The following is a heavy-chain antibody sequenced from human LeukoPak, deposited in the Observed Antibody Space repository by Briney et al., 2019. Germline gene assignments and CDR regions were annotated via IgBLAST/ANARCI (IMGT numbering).Heavy chain of an antibody. CDR3: AKFGVGATYFDY. CDR2: ISGSGGST. CDR1: GFTFSSYA. J-gene: IGHJ4*02. V-gene: IGHV3-23*01. Sequence: AGGSLRLSCAASGFTFSSYAVSWVRQAPGKGLEWVSTISGSGGSTYYADSVKGRFTISRDNPKNTLYLQMNSLRAEDTAVYYCAKFGVGATYFDYWGQGTLVTVSS. D-gene: IGHD1-26*01.